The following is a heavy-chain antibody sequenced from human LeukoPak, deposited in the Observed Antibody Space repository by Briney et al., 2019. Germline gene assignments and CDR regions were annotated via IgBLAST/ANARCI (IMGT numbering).Heavy chain of an antibody. J-gene: IGHJ5*02. CDR2: VYYTGST. Sequence: KPSETLSLTCTVSGGSISSTSYYWGWILQSPGKGLEWIGSVYYTGSTQDNPSLKGRVTISEDTSKNQFSLKLTSVTAEDTAVYYCARQLGDGYNLDYWFDPWGQGTLVTVSS. D-gene: IGHD5-24*01. CDR1: GGSISSTSYY. V-gene: IGHV4-39*01. CDR3: ARQLGDGYNLDYWFDP.